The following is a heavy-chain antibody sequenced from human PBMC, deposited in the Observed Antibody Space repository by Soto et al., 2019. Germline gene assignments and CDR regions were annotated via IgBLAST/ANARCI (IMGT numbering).Heavy chain of an antibody. J-gene: IGHJ6*02. CDR2: INPNSGGT. D-gene: IGHD3-22*01. V-gene: IGHV1-2*02. Sequence: ASVKVSCKASGYTFTGYYMHWVRQAPGQGLEWMGWINPNSGGTNYAQKFQGRVTMTRDTSISTAYMEPSRLRSDDTAVYYCARETMIVVVFGSLYGMDVWGQGTTVTVSS. CDR3: ARETMIVVVFGSLYGMDV. CDR1: GYTFTGYY.